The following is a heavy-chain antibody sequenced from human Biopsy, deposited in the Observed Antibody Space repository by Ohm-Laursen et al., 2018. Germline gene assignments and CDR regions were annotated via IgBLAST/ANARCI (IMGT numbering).Heavy chain of an antibody. CDR1: GYTLTELS. J-gene: IGHJ4*02. D-gene: IGHD1-1*01. V-gene: IGHV1-24*01. Sequence: ASVTASCKVSGYTLTELSTHWVRQVPGKGLEWMGGFAPENGETVYAQNFQARVSLTEDTSTDTAYMELRSLRSEDTAVYYCAADINVWNVNYWGQGTQVTVSS. CDR3: AADINVWNVNY. CDR2: FAPENGET.